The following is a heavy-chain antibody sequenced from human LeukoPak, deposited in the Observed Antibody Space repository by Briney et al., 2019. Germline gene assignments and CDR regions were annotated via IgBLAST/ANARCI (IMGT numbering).Heavy chain of an antibody. Sequence: PSETLSLTCTVSGGSISGSSYYWGWIRQPPGKGLEWIGSIYYSGSTYYNPSLKSRVTISVDTSKNQFSLKLSSVTAADTAVYYCARAGPPTFGGVIVEHNWFDPWGQGTLVTVSS. CDR1: GGSISGSSYY. CDR3: ARAGPPTFGGVIVEHNWFDP. D-gene: IGHD3-16*02. CDR2: IYYSGST. J-gene: IGHJ5*02. V-gene: IGHV4-39*01.